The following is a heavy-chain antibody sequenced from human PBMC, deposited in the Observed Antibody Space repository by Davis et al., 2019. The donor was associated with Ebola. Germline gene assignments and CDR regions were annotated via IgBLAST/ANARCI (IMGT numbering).Heavy chain of an antibody. Sequence: GESLKISCAVSGFTFSTYWMAWVRQAPGKGLEWVANIKHDGSEEYYVDSVKGRFTISRDNAQNSLYLQMNSLRAGDTAVYYCANSAGYCSGTSCYFYFDYWGQGTLVTVSS. CDR2: IKHDGSEE. V-gene: IGHV3-7*01. J-gene: IGHJ4*02. CDR1: GFTFSTYW. D-gene: IGHD2-2*01. CDR3: ANSAGYCSGTSCYFYFDY.